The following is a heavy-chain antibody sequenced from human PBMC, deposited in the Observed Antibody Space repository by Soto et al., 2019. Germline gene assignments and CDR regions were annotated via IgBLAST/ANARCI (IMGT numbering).Heavy chain of an antibody. CDR3: AIDVCAVVVVAATPGNNWFDP. J-gene: IGHJ5*02. D-gene: IGHD2-15*01. V-gene: IGHV3-33*01. CDR1: GFTFSSYG. Sequence: QVQLVESGGGVVQPGRSLRLSCAASGFTFSSYGMHWVRQAPGKGLEWVAVRWYDGSNKYYADSVKGRFTISRDNSKNTLYLQMNSLGAEATAVHYCAIDVCAVVVVAATPGNNWFDPWGKGTLVTVSS. CDR2: RWYDGSNK.